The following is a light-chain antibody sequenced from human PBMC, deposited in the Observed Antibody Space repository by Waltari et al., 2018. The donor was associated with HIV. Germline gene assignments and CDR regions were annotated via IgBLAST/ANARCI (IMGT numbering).Light chain of an antibody. V-gene: IGKV3-15*01. CDR3: QQYINWPPYT. Sequence: ETVMTQSPATLSVSPGESATLSCRASQTINTDVAWYQQKPGQTPGLLMSDASSRATGVPDRFSGSGSGTEFTLTISGLQSEDFAVYYCQQYINWPPYTFGQGTKLEIK. CDR2: DAS. CDR1: QTINTD. J-gene: IGKJ2*01.